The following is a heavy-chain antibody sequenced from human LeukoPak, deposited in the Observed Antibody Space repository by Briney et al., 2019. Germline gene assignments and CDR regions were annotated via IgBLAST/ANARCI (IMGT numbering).Heavy chain of an antibody. V-gene: IGHV3-23*01. CDR1: GFTFSSYA. D-gene: IGHD2-15*01. CDR3: AKDPRYCSGGSCYFGYYFDY. J-gene: IGHJ4*02. Sequence: GGSLRLSCAASGFTFSSYAMSWVRQAPGKGLEWVSAISGSGGSTYYADSVKGRFTISRDNSKNTLYLQMNSLRAEDTAVCYCAKDPRYCSGGSCYFGYYFDYWGQGTLVTVSS. CDR2: ISGSGGST.